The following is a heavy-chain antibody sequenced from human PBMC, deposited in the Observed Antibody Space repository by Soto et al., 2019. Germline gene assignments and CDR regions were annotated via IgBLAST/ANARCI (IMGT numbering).Heavy chain of an antibody. J-gene: IGHJ4*02. CDR3: ARAYDSSGYVDY. V-gene: IGHV3-33*01. D-gene: IGHD3-22*01. CDR2: IWYDGSNK. CDR1: VFTFSSYG. Sequence: VGSLRLSCAASVFTFSSYGMHWVRQSPGKGLEWVAVIWYDGSNKYYADSVKGRFTISRDNSKNTLYLQMNSLRAEDTAVYYCARAYDSSGYVDYWGQGTLVTVSS.